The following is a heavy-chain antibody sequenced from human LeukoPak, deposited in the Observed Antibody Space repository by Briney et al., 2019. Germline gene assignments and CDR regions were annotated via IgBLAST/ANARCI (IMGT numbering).Heavy chain of an antibody. CDR2: IKHDGSEK. V-gene: IGHV3-7*01. CDR1: GFSFSSYW. D-gene: IGHD5-18*01. J-gene: IGHJ4*02. Sequence: GGSLRLSCAASGFSFSSYWMSWVRQAPGKGLEWLANIKHDGSEKYYVGSVKGRFTISRDNAKNSLYLQMNSLRAEDTAVYYCARVGYSYGQFDYWGQGTLVTVSS. CDR3: ARVGYSYGQFDY.